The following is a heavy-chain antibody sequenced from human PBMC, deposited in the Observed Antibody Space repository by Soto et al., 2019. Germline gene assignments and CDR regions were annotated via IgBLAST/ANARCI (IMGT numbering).Heavy chain of an antibody. CDR3: AKAEPPEYSVPDFDY. D-gene: IGHD5-12*01. J-gene: IGHJ4*02. CDR1: GFTFDDYA. V-gene: IGHV3-9*01. Sequence: ESGGGLVQPGRSLRLSCAASGFTFDDYAMHWVRQAPGKGLEWVSGISWNSGSIGYADSVKGRFTISRDNAKNSLYLQMNSLRAEDTALYYCAKAEPPEYSVPDFDYWGQGTLVTVSS. CDR2: ISWNSGSI.